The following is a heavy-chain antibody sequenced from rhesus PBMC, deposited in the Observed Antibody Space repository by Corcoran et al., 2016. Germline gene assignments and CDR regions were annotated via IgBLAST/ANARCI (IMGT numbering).Heavy chain of an antibody. Sequence: QVQLQESGPGLVKPSETLSLTCGVSGGSINSGYGWSWIRQPPGKGLEWLGHIYGDLRTPYYNPPRKSRGTSSQDASQTHFSLRLSAVTAADTAVYYCARALLESCSTTYCSQLDVWGRGVLVTVSS. D-gene: IGHD2-15*01. CDR3: ARALLESCSTTYCSQLDV. J-gene: IGHJ5-2*02. V-gene: IGHV4S7*01. CDR1: GGSINSGYG. CDR2: IYGDLRTP.